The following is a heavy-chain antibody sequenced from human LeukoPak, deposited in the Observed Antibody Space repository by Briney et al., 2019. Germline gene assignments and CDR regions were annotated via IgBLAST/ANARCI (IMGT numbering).Heavy chain of an antibody. V-gene: IGHV4-59*01. Sequence: SETLSLTCTVSGGSISGYYLNWIRQPPGKGLEWVGYIYYSGGTNYNPSLKSRLTISVDTSKDQFSLKLSSVTAADTAVYYCARRAAAVGTYYMDVWGKGTTVTVSS. D-gene: IGHD6-13*01. CDR1: GGSISGYY. J-gene: IGHJ6*03. CDR2: IYYSGGT. CDR3: ARRAAAVGTYYMDV.